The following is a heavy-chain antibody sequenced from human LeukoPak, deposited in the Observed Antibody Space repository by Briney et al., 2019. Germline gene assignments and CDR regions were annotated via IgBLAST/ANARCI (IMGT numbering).Heavy chain of an antibody. CDR2: IGYDGSNK. Sequence: GGSLRLSCAASGFTFSSSGIHWVRQAPGKGLEWVAVIGYDGSNKYYADSVQGRFTISRGNSKNTLFLQMNSLRAEDTAVYYCARGVGSTTYYAMGVWGQGTTVTVSS. CDR3: ARGVGSTTYYAMGV. V-gene: IGHV3-33*01. D-gene: IGHD2-2*01. CDR1: GFTFSSSG. J-gene: IGHJ6*02.